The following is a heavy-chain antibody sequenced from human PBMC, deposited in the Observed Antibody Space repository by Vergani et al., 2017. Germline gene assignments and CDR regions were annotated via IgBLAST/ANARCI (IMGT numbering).Heavy chain of an antibody. CDR3: ARDGGPYSSGWYEGDY. CDR1: GGTFSSYA. CDR2: IIPIFGTA. J-gene: IGHJ4*02. D-gene: IGHD6-19*01. Sequence: QVQLVQSGAEVKKPGSSVKVSCKASGGTFSSYAISWVQQAPGQGLEWMGRIIPIFGTANYAQKFQGRVTITADESTSTAYMELSSLRSEDTAVYYCARDGGPYSSGWYEGDYWGQGTLVTVSS. V-gene: IGHV1-69*13.